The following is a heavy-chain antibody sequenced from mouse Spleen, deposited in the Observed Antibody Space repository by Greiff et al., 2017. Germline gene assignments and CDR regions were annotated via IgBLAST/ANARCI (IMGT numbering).Heavy chain of an antibody. CDR1: GFTFSSYA. J-gene: IGHJ3*01. CDR3: ARQGYGNPAWFAY. Sequence: EVMLVESGGGLVKLGGSLKLSCAASGFTFSSYAMSWVRQTPEKRLEWVATISSGGGNTYYPDSVKGRFTISRDNAKNTLYLQMSSLKSEDTAMYYCARQGYGNPAWFAYWGQGTLVTVSA. CDR2: ISSGGGNT. D-gene: IGHD2-10*02. V-gene: IGHV5-9*01.